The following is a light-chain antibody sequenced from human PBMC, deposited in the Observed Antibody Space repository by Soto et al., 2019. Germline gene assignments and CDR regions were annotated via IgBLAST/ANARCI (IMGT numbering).Light chain of an antibody. CDR1: QRVLYGSNNKNY. V-gene: IGKV4-1*01. J-gene: IGKJ4*01. Sequence: DFVMTQFPDSLAVSLGERATINCKSSQRVLYGSNNKNYLAWYQQKPGQPPRLLINLASTREFGVPDRFSGSGSGTDFNLTISSLQAEDVAVYYCQRYYGTPLTFGGGTRVEIK. CDR3: QRYYGTPLT. CDR2: LAS.